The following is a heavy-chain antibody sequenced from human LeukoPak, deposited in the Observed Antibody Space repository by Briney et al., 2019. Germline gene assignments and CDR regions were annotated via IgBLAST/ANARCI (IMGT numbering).Heavy chain of an antibody. CDR3: ARHGYDFRSGYYEAVDY. Sequence: GESLKISCKGSGYSFTSYWIGWVRQMPGKGLEWMGIIYPGDSDTRYSPSFQGQVTISADKSISTAYLQWSSLKASDTAMYYCARHGYDFRSGYYEAVDYWGQGTLVTVSS. V-gene: IGHV5-51*01. D-gene: IGHD3-3*01. CDR2: IYPGDSDT. CDR1: GYSFTSYW. J-gene: IGHJ4*02.